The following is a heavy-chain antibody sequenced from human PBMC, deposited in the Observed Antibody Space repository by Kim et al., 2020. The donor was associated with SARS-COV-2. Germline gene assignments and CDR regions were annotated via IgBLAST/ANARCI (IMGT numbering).Heavy chain of an antibody. CDR1: GFTFSSYW. V-gene: IGHV3-7*01. D-gene: IGHD3-16*01. Sequence: GGSLRLSCAASGFTFSSYWMSWVRQAPGKGLEWVANIKQDGSEKYYVDSVKGRFTISRDNAKNSLYLQMNSLRAEDTAVYYCARLMITFGGVPTAVGYYYYGMDVWGQGTTVTVSS. CDR2: IKQDGSEK. CDR3: ARLMITFGGVPTAVGYYYYGMDV. J-gene: IGHJ6*02.